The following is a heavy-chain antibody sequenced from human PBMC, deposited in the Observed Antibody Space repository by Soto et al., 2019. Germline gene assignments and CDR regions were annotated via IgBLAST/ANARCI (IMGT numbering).Heavy chain of an antibody. CDR3: AKATATGEGAFDI. CDR2: ILVGGST. V-gene: IGHV3-23*01. J-gene: IGHJ3*02. Sequence: EVQVLESGGGLVQPGGSLRLSCVASGFTCSSYDMSWVRQAPGKGLEWVSTILVGGSTHYPDSVKGRFTISRDNSKNTVFMQMNSLTAGDTAVYYCAKATATGEGAFDICGQGTVVTVSS. D-gene: IGHD2-8*02. CDR1: GFTCSSYD.